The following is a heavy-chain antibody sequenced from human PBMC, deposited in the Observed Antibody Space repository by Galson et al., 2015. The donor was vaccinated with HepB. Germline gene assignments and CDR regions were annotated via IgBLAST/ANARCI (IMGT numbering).Heavy chain of an antibody. CDR3: ARGPLWFGESPGYFDL. V-gene: IGHV5-51*01. D-gene: IGHD3-10*01. CDR1: GYSFTSYW. CDR2: IYPGDSDT. Sequence: QSGAEVKKPGESLKISCKGSGYSFTSYWIGWVRQMPGKGLEWMGIIYPGDSDTRYSPSFQGQVTISADKSISTAYLQWSSLKASDTAMYYCARGPLWFGESPGYFDLWGRGTLVTVSS. J-gene: IGHJ2*01.